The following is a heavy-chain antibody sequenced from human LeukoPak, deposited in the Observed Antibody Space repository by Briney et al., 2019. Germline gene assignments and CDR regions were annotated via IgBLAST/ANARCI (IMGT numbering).Heavy chain of an antibody. Sequence: SQTLSLTCTVSGGSISSGGYYWSWIRQHPGKGLEWIGYIYYSGSTNYNPSLKSRVTISVDTSKNQFSLKLSSVTAADTAVYYCARGLDARYAFNIWGQGTMVTVSS. CDR2: IYYSGST. CDR1: GGSISSGGYY. J-gene: IGHJ3*02. V-gene: IGHV4-61*08. CDR3: ARGLDARYAFNI. D-gene: IGHD2-2*01.